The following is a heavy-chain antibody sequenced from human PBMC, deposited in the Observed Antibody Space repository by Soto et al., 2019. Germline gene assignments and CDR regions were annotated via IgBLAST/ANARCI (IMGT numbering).Heavy chain of an antibody. D-gene: IGHD3-10*01. V-gene: IGHV4-34*01. J-gene: IGHJ4*02. Sequence: SETLSLTCAVHGGFFRENYLTLVRQPPGKGLEWIGEISPSGTTKYIPSLKSRVTISADTSKKQFSLKVTSVTAADTAVYYCVTSLWFGTQPEIWGQGTLVTVSS. CDR1: GGFFRENY. CDR2: ISPSGTT. CDR3: VTSLWFGTQPEI.